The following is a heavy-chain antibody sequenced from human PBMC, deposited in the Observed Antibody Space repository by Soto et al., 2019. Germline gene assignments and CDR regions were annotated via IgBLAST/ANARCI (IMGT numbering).Heavy chain of an antibody. CDR3: ASYILTGYYSPGALDY. CDR2: ISGSGGST. Sequence: GESLRLSCAASGFTFSSYPMSWVRQAPGKGLEWVSAISGSGGSTYYADSVKGRFTISRDNSKNTLYLQMNSLRAEDTAVYYCASYILTGYYSPGALDYWGQGTLVTVSS. V-gene: IGHV3-23*01. CDR1: GFTFSSYP. D-gene: IGHD3-9*01. J-gene: IGHJ4*02.